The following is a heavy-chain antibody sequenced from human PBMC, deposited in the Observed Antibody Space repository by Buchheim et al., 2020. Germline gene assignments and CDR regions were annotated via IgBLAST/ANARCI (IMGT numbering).Heavy chain of an antibody. Sequence: EVQLVESGGGLVQPGGSLRLSCAASGFTFSSYWMSWVRQAPGKGLEWVANIKQDGSEKYYVDSVKGRFTISRENDKNSLYLQMNSLRAEDTAVYYCARDRWYSIGWYYFDYWGQGTL. CDR2: IKQDGSEK. CDR1: GFTFSSYW. J-gene: IGHJ4*02. D-gene: IGHD6-19*01. V-gene: IGHV3-7*01. CDR3: ARDRWYSIGWYYFDY.